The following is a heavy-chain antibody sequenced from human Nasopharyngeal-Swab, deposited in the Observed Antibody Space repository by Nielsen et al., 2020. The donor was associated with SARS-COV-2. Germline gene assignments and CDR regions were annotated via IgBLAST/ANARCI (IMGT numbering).Heavy chain of an antibody. J-gene: IGHJ6*02. CDR1: GFTFSSYA. D-gene: IGHD2-21*01. Sequence: GGSLRLSCAASGFTFSSYAMSWVRQAPGKGLEWVSIISGNDNTTYYADSVKDRFTISRDNSKNTLYLQTHSLRVEDTAVYYCAKAPYLRGLDVWGQGTTVTVSS. CDR2: ISGNDNTT. V-gene: IGHV3-23*01. CDR3: AKAPYLRGLDV.